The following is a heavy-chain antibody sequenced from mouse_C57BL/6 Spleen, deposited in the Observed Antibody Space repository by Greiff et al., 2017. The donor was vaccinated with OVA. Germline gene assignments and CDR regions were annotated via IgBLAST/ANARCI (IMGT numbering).Heavy chain of an antibody. V-gene: IGHV5-9-1*02. CDR3: TRGPPLYYGNLYYFDY. CDR2: ISSGGDYI. J-gene: IGHJ2*01. Sequence: EVKLMESGEGLVKPGGSLKLSCAASGFTFSSYAMSWVRQTPEKRLEWVAYISSGGDYIYYADTVKGRFTISRDNARNTLYLQMSSLKSEDTAMYYCTRGPPLYYGNLYYFDYWGQGTTLTVAS. CDR1: GFTFSSYA. D-gene: IGHD2-1*01.